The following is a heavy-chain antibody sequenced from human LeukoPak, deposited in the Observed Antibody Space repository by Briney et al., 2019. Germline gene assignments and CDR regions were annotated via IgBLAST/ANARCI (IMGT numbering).Heavy chain of an antibody. CDR1: GGSISSNNW. CDR2: IYHTGST. CDR3: ARGPYSSKYYYYGMDV. J-gene: IGHJ6*02. Sequence: PSGTLSLTCAVSGGSISSNNWWSWVRQPPGKGLEWIGEIYHTGSTNYNPSLKSRVTISVDKSKSQFSLKLNSVTAADTAVYYCARGPYSSKYYYYGMDVWGQGTTVTVSS. D-gene: IGHD4-11*01. V-gene: IGHV4-4*02.